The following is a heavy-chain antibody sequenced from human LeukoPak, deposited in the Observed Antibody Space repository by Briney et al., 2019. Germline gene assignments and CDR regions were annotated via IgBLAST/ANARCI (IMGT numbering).Heavy chain of an antibody. CDR2: INHSGST. CDR1: GGSFSGYY. CDR3: ARGKNYDILTGYFYYYYYGMDV. Sequence: PSETLSLTCAVYGGSFSGYYWSWIRQPPGKGLEWIGEINHSGSTNYNPSLKSRVTISVDTSKNQFSLKLSSVTAADTAVYYCARGKNYDILTGYFYYYYYGMDVWGKGTTVTASS. J-gene: IGHJ6*04. D-gene: IGHD3-9*01. V-gene: IGHV4-34*01.